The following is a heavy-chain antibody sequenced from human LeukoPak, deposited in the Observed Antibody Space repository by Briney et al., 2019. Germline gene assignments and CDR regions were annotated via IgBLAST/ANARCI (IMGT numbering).Heavy chain of an antibody. V-gene: IGHV4-4*07. CDR2: IYTSGTT. CDR1: GGSLNTYY. Sequence: SETLSLTCTVSGGSLNTYYWSWIRQPAGKGLEWIGRIYTSGTTNYNPSLKSRVTISVDTSKNQFSLKLSSVTAADTAVYYCARVRPISGYSSGWYTGIFDYWGQGTLVTVSS. J-gene: IGHJ4*02. D-gene: IGHD6-19*01. CDR3: ARVRPISGYSSGWYTGIFDY.